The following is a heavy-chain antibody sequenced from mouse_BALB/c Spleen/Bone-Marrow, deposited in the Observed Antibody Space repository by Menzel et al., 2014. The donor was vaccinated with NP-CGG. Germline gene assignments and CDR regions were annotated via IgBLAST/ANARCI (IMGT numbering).Heavy chain of an antibody. J-gene: IGHJ2*01. D-gene: IGHD5-1*01. V-gene: IGHV1-5*01. Sequence: VQLQQSGTVLARPGASVKMSCKASGYSFTSYWMHWVKQRPGQGLEWIGAIYPGNSNTNYNRKFKGKAKLTAVTSASTAYMEFSSLTNEDSAVYYCTVSLTLYYFDYWGQGTTLTVSS. CDR1: GYSFTSYW. CDR3: TVSLTLYYFDY. CDR2: IYPGNSNT.